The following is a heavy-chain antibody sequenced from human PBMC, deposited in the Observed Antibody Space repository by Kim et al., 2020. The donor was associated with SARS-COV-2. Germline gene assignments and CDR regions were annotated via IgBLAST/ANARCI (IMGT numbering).Heavy chain of an antibody. J-gene: IGHJ4*02. D-gene: IGHD6-13*01. V-gene: IGHV1-46*04. Sequence: ASVKVSCKTSGYIFTSFHIHWVRQAPGQGLEWVGMINPSRGNTDYAQTLQDRINVTRDRSTGTVYMELTSLRSEDTAIYFCARKEPQQLVLFGYFDYWGQ. CDR1: GYIFTSFH. CDR2: INPSRGNT. CDR3: ARKEPQQLVLFGYFDY.